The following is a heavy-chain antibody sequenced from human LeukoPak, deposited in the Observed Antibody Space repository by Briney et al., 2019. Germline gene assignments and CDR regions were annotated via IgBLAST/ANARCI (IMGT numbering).Heavy chain of an antibody. J-gene: IGHJ5*02. CDR1: GFTFSSYA. D-gene: IGHD3-22*01. CDR3: AKDQSRYFYDSSAYPRNWFDP. CDR2: ISGSGGST. V-gene: IGHV3-23*01. Sequence: GRSLRLSCAASGFTFSSYAMSWVRQAPGKGLEWVSAISGSGGSTYYADSVKGRFTISRDNSKNTLYLQMNSLRAEDTAVYYCAKDQSRYFYDSSAYPRNWFDPWGQGTLVTVSS.